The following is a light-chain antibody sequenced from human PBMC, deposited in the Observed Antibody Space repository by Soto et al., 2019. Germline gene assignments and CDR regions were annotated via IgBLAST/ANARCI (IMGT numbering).Light chain of an antibody. Sequence: QSVLTQPASVFGSPGHSITISSTGTSSDVGGYNYVSWYQQHPGKAPKLMIYDVSNRPSGVSNRFSGSKSGNTASLTISGLQAEDEADYYFSSYTSSSTYVVGTGTKVTVL. V-gene: IGLV2-14*01. CDR3: SSYTSSSTYV. CDR2: DVS. J-gene: IGLJ1*01. CDR1: SSDVGGYNY.